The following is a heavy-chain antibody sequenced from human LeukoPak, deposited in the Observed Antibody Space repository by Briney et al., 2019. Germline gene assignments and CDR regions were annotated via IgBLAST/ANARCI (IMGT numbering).Heavy chain of an antibody. V-gene: IGHV1-24*01. D-gene: IGHD1-26*01. Sequence: ASVKVSCKASGYTFTDYYMHWVRQAPGKGLEWMGGFDPEDGETIYAQKFQGRVTMTEDTSTDTAYMELSSLRSEDTAVYYCATDIRSGSYLDFDYWGQGTLVTVSS. CDR3: ATDIRSGSYLDFDY. J-gene: IGHJ4*02. CDR1: GYTFTDYY. CDR2: FDPEDGET.